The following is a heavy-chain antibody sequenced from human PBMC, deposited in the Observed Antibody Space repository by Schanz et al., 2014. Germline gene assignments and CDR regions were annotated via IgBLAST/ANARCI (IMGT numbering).Heavy chain of an antibody. Sequence: QVQLQESGPGLVKPSETLSLTCTVSGDSVNSNYWNWIRQSPGRGLEWIGHFYTPGSTNYNPSLKSGAPISKDTPTNQVPRKLTSVTAADTAVYFCARNKYTSGWYYFDYWGQGVLVTVSS. CDR3: ARNKYTSGWYYFDY. D-gene: IGHD6-19*01. CDR1: GDSVNSNY. J-gene: IGHJ4*02. CDR2: FYTPGST. V-gene: IGHV4-4*08.